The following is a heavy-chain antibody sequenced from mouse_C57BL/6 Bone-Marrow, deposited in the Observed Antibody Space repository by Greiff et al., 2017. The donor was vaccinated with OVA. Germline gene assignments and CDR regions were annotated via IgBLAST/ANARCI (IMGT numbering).Heavy chain of an antibody. D-gene: IGHD2-1*01. J-gene: IGHJ3*01. CDR2: ISSKSSNYAT. CDR3: VRGGNPAWFAY. CDR1: GFTFTTYA. Sequence: EVHLVESGGGLVQPKGSLKLSCAASGFTFTTYAMHWVRQAPGKGLEWVARISSKSSNYATYYADSVKDRFTISRDDSPSMLYLQMNNRKTEDTAMYYCVRGGNPAWFAYWGQGTLVTVSA. V-gene: IGHV10-3*01.